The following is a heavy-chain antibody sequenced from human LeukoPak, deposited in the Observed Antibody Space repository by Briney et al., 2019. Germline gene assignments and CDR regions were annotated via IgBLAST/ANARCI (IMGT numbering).Heavy chain of an antibody. Sequence: PGGSLRLSCAASGFTVSSNYMSWVRQAPGKGLEWVSLLYSGGSTYYADSVKGRFTISRDNSKNTLYLQMNSLRAEDTAVYYCAKSRWFGELLAFDYWGQGTLVTVSS. CDR3: AKSRWFGELLAFDY. CDR1: GFTVSSNY. CDR2: LYSGGST. D-gene: IGHD3-10*01. J-gene: IGHJ4*02. V-gene: IGHV3-53*01.